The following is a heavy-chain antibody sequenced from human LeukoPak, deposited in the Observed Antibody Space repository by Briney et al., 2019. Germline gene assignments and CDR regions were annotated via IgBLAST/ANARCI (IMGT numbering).Heavy chain of an antibody. Sequence: PGGSLRLSCAASGFTFSSYGMHWVRQAPGKGLEWVAVISYDGSNKYYADSVKGRFTISRDNSKNTLYLQMNSLRAEDTAVYYCARYITVGATYQHFDYWGQGTLVTVSS. CDR2: ISYDGSNK. CDR1: GFTFSSYG. CDR3: ARYITVGATYQHFDY. D-gene: IGHD1-26*01. J-gene: IGHJ4*02. V-gene: IGHV3-30*03.